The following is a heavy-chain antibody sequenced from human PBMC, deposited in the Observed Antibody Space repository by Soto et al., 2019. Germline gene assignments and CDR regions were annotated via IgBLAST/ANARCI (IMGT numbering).Heavy chain of an antibody. Sequence: EVQLLESGGGLVQPGGSLRLSCAASGFTFSSYAMSWVRQAPGKGLEWVSAISGSGGSTYYADSVKGRFTISRDNSKNTLYLQMNSLRAEDTAVYYCARGAPYDYGGNGGFDYWGQGTLVTVSS. CDR3: ARGAPYDYGGNGGFDY. J-gene: IGHJ4*02. V-gene: IGHV3-23*01. CDR1: GFTFSSYA. D-gene: IGHD4-17*01. CDR2: ISGSGGST.